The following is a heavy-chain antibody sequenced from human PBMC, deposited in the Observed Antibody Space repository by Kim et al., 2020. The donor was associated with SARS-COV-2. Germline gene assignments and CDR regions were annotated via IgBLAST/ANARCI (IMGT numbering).Heavy chain of an antibody. CDR1: GFTFSSYA. CDR2: ISGSGGST. V-gene: IGHV3-23*01. D-gene: IGHD1-26*01. Sequence: GGSLRLSCAASGFTFSSYAMSWVRQAPGKGLEWVSAISGSGGSTYYADSVKGRFTISRDNSKNTLYLQMNSLRAEDTAVYYCAKEYLEKVGATARSGLDAFDIWGQGTMVTVSS. J-gene: IGHJ3*02. CDR3: AKEYLEKVGATARSGLDAFDI.